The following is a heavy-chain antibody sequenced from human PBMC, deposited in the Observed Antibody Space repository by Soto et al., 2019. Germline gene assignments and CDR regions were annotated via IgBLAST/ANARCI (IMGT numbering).Heavy chain of an antibody. D-gene: IGHD3-3*01. CDR3: AGIRFLEWLLIDY. CDR1: GGSISSYY. J-gene: IGHJ4*02. V-gene: IGHV4-59*08. CDR2: IYYSGST. Sequence: SETLSLTCTVSGGSISSYYWSWIRQPPGKGLEWIGYIYYSGSTNYNPSLKSRVTISVDTSKNQFSLKLSSVTAADTAVYYCAGIRFLEWLLIDYWGQGTLVTVSS.